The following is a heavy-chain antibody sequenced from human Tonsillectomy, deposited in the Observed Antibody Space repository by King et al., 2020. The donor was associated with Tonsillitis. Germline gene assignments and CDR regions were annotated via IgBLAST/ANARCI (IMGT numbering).Heavy chain of an antibody. CDR1: GGSISINSYY. CDR3: ARRAYDYLWGNSREQPFDS. V-gene: IGHV4-39*01. Sequence: LQLQESGPGLVKPSEALSLTCTVSGGSISINSYYWGWIRQPPGKGLEWIGSIYYSGSTYYNPSLKSRVTISVDTSKNQFSLKLSSVTAADTAVYYCARRAYDYLWGNSREQPFDSWGQGTLVTVSS. J-gene: IGHJ4*02. D-gene: IGHD3-16*02. CDR2: IYYSGST.